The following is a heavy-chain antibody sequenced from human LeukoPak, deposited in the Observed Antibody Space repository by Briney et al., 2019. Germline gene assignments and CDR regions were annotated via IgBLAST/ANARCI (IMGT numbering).Heavy chain of an antibody. Sequence: TGGSLRLSCGASGFTFSNYGMHWVRQAPGKGLEWVSGISWNSGSIGYADSVKGRFTISRDNAKNSLYLQMNSLRAEDMALYYCAKDLAAADSYCFDYWGQGTLVTVSS. CDR2: ISWNSGSI. CDR3: AKDLAAADSYCFDY. D-gene: IGHD6-13*01. V-gene: IGHV3-9*03. J-gene: IGHJ4*02. CDR1: GFTFSNYG.